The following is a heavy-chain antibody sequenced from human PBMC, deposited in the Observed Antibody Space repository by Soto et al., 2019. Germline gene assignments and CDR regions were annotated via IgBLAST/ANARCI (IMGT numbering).Heavy chain of an antibody. CDR1: SGSISSSNW. Sequence: SETLSLTCAVSSGSISSSNWWSLVRQPPGKGLEWIGEIYHSGSTNYNPSLKSRVTISVDKSKNQFSLKLSSVTAADTAVYYCARGYSGSYSNYYYYYMDVWGKGTTVTVSS. CDR2: IYHSGST. D-gene: IGHD3-10*01. V-gene: IGHV4-4*02. CDR3: ARGYSGSYSNYYYYYMDV. J-gene: IGHJ6*03.